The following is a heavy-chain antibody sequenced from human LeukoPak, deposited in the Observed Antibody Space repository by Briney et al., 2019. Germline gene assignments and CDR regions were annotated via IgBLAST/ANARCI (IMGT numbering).Heavy chain of an antibody. V-gene: IGHV4-4*07. Sequence: SETLSLTCTVSGGPISSYYWSWIRQPAGKGLEWIGRIYTSGSTNYNPSLKSRVTMSVDTSKNQFSLKLSSVTAADTAVYYCARTMVRLNWFDPWGQGTLVTVSS. CDR1: GGPISSYY. J-gene: IGHJ5*02. D-gene: IGHD3-10*01. CDR3: ARTMVRLNWFDP. CDR2: IYTSGST.